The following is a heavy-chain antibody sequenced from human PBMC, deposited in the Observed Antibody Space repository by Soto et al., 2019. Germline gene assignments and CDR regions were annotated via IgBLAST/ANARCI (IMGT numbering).Heavy chain of an antibody. D-gene: IGHD7-27*01. CDR2: IYYTGST. Sequence: SETLSLTCNVSGGAIDRGGYYWCWIRQHPGKGLEWIGYIYYTGSTYYNPSLKSRVSISIDTSKNQFSLELISVTAADTAVYYCARVGTSYARRGLDVWCQGTTVTVSS. CDR1: GGAIDRGGYY. CDR3: ARVGTSYARRGLDV. V-gene: IGHV4-31*03. J-gene: IGHJ6*02.